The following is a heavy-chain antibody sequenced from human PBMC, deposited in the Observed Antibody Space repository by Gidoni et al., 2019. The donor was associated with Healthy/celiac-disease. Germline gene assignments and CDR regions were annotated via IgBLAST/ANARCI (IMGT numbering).Heavy chain of an antibody. V-gene: IGHV4-59*01. Sequence: QVQLQESGPGLVKPSETLSLTCTVSGGSISSYYWSWIRQPPGKGLEWIGYIYYSGSTNYNPSLKSRVTISVDTSKNQFSLKLSSVTAADTAVYYCAREVAARPHYYYGMDVWGQGTTVTVSS. CDR1: GGSISSYY. J-gene: IGHJ6*02. D-gene: IGHD6-6*01. CDR3: AREVAARPHYYYGMDV. CDR2: IYYSGST.